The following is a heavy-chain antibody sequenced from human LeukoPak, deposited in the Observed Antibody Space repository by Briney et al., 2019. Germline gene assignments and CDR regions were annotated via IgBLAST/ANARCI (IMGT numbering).Heavy chain of an antibody. CDR1: GFTFNSYE. D-gene: IGHD3-10*01. J-gene: IGHJ4*02. V-gene: IGHV4-59*05. Sequence: GSLRLSCAASGFTFNSYEMNWVRRAPGKGLEWIATIYYSGSTYYNPSLKSRVTISADTSKNQFSLKLSSVTAADTAVYYCARLTSGHFDYWGQGTLVTASS. CDR3: ARLTSGHFDY. CDR2: IYYSGST.